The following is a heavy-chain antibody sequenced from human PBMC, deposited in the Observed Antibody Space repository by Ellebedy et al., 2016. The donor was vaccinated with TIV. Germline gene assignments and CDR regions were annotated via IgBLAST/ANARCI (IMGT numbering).Heavy chain of an antibody. CDR3: ARGPSEWFDP. D-gene: IGHD3-10*01. CDR1: GGSISSRSWY. Sequence: MPSETLSLTCTVSGGSISSRSWYWGWTRQPPGKGLEWIASIYHSGGTYYNPSLQSRVTISVDTSKNQFSLKLRSVTAADTALYYCARGPSEWFDPWGQGTLVTVSS. J-gene: IGHJ5*02. V-gene: IGHV4-39*01. CDR2: IYHSGGT.